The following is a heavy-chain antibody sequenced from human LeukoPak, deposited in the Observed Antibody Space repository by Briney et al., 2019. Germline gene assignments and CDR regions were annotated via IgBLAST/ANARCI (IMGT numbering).Heavy chain of an antibody. Sequence: GESLQISCQGYGYGFTTDWIGWVRPVPGKGLEWMGIIYPADSDTKYSPSFQGQGTISVDKSITTAYLQWSSLQASDSAMYYCARQAPYHPHIPGNDSFVIWGPGTTVTVSS. CDR1: GYGFTTDW. CDR2: IYPADSDT. CDR3: ARQAPYHPHIPGNDSFVI. D-gene: IGHD2-21*01. J-gene: IGHJ3*02. V-gene: IGHV5-51*01.